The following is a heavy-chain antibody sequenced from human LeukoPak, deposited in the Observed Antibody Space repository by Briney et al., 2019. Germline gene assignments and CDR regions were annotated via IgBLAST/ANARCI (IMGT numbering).Heavy chain of an antibody. D-gene: IGHD1-26*01. V-gene: IGHV4-39*07. Sequence: SETLSLTCTVSGGSISSSSYYWGWIRQPPGKGLEWIGSIYYSGSTYYNPSLKSRVTISLDTSKNQFSLKLTSVTAADTAVYYCARDPGVGATVAFDIWGQGTMVTVSS. CDR3: ARDPGVGATVAFDI. CDR2: IYYSGST. CDR1: GGSISSSSYY. J-gene: IGHJ3*02.